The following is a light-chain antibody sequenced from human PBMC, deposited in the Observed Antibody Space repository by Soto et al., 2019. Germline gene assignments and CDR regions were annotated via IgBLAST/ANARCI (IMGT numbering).Light chain of an antibody. CDR1: QSISSY. CDR2: AAS. J-gene: IGKJ2*01. CDR3: LQDYDFPYT. V-gene: IGKV1-39*01. Sequence: DIQMTQSPSSLSASVGDRVTITCRASQSISSYLNWYQQKPGKAPKLLIYAASSLQSGVPSRFSGSGSGTDFTLTISSLQPEDVATYFCLQDYDFPYTFGQGTKLEI.